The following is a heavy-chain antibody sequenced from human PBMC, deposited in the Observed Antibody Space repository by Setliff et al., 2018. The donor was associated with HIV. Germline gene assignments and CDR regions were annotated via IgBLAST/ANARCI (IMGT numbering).Heavy chain of an antibody. D-gene: IGHD4-4*01. V-gene: IGHV4-59*08. Sequence: PSETLSLTCTVSGGSISSYYWSWIRQPPGKGLEWIGYIYYSGSTNYNPSLKSRVTISVDTSKNQFSLKLTSVTAADTAMYFCAGASHMTPGNLLHSTGPYYSYYMDVWGRGTTVTVSS. CDR2: IYYSGST. CDR1: GGSISSYY. J-gene: IGHJ6*03. CDR3: AGASHMTPGNLLHSTGPYYSYYMDV.